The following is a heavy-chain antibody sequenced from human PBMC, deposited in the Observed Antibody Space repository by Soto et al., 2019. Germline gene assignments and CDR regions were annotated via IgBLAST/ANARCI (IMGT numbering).Heavy chain of an antibody. CDR2: IYYSGST. V-gene: IGHV4-31*03. J-gene: IGHJ4*02. CDR1: GGSISSGGYY. CDR3: ARSPGY. Sequence: QVQLQESGPGLVKPSQTLSLTCTVSGGSISSGGYYWSWIRQHPGKGLEWIGYIYYSGSTYYNPPRRSGVTISVDTSKIQSSRNLGSVTAADTDVYYCARSPGYWCQGTLVTVSS.